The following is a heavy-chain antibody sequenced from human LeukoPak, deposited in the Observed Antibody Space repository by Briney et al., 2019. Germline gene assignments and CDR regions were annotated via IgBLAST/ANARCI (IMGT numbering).Heavy chain of an antibody. CDR1: GFTFNNFP. J-gene: IGHJ4*02. D-gene: IGHD5-18*01. V-gene: IGHV3-23*01. Sequence: GGSLRLSFAASGFTFNNFPMSWVRQAPGKGLEWVSAISRSGGSTYHADSVKGRFTVSRDNFKSTLYLQMNSLRAEDTAVYYCLRYNYGYYFDYWGQGTLVTVSS. CDR2: ISRSGGST. CDR3: LRYNYGYYFDY.